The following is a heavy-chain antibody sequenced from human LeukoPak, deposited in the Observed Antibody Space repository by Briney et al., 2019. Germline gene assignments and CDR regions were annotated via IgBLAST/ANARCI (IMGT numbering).Heavy chain of an antibody. J-gene: IGHJ5*02. V-gene: IGHV4-4*07. CDR2: IYTTGST. CDR1: GDSIGSYY. Sequence: PSETLSLTCTVSGDSIGSYYWSWIRQPAGRGLEWLARIYTTGSTNYKPSLKSRLTISLDKSKNQFSLELTSVTAADTAIYYCARGQGLAAAGSIWLDRSVEGMLVTVSS. D-gene: IGHD6-13*01. CDR3: ARGQGLAAAGSIWLDR.